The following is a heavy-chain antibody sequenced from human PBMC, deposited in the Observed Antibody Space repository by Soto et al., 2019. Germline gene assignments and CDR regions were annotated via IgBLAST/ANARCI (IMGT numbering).Heavy chain of an antibody. CDR2: IYYSGST. CDR3: ATQEVGGSYVYTFDP. J-gene: IGHJ5*02. CDR1: GGSISSSNYY. V-gene: IGHV4-39*01. Sequence: QLQLQESGPGLVKPSETLSLTCTVSGGSISSSNYYWGWIRQPPGKGLEWIGSIYYSGSTYYNPSLKSRVTISVDTSKNTFSLKLSSVTAADTAVYYCATQEVGGSYVYTFDPWGQGTLVTVSS. D-gene: IGHD1-26*01.